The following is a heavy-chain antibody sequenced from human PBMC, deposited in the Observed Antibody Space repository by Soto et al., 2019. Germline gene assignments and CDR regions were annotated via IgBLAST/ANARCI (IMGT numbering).Heavy chain of an antibody. CDR1: GYTFTIYC. D-gene: IGHD3-3*01. CDR3: ARAAGDLSFLEWLPIYTLDY. Sequence: ASVKVSCKASGYTFTIYCISWVRQAPGQGLEWMGWICAYNGNTNYAQKLQGRVTMTTDTSTSTAYMELRSLRSDDTAVYYCARAAGDLSFLEWLPIYTLDYCGQGPLVTVSS. CDR2: ICAYNGNT. V-gene: IGHV1-18*01. J-gene: IGHJ4*02.